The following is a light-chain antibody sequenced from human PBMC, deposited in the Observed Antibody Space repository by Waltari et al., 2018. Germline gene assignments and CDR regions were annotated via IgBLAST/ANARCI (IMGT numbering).Light chain of an antibody. CDR3: QQYASSRT. J-gene: IGKJ1*01. CDR2: GVS. CDR1: PSVTSNY. Sequence: EIVLTQSPDTLSRSPGERATLSCRASPSVTSNYLAWYQQKPGQAPRLLIYGVSSRATGVPDRFSGGGSGTEFTLTITRLEPEEFAVYYCQQYASSRTFGQGT. V-gene: IGKV3-20*01.